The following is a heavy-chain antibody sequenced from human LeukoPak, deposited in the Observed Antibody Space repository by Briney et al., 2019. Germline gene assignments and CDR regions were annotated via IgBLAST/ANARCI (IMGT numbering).Heavy chain of an antibody. CDR2: IYYSGST. CDR3: AATPRYCSSTSCWGY. Sequence: SETLSLTCTVSGGSISSYYWSWIRQPPGKGLEWIGYIYYSGSTNYNPSLKSRVTISVDTSKNQFSLKLSSVTAADTAVYYCAATPRYCSSTSCWGYWGQGTLVTVSS. CDR1: GGSISSYY. V-gene: IGHV4-59*08. J-gene: IGHJ4*02. D-gene: IGHD2-2*01.